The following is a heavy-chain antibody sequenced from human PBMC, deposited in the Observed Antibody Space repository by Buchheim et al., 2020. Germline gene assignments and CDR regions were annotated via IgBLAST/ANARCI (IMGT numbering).Heavy chain of an antibody. V-gene: IGHV5-51*01. CDR3: VRGSGYCSDTRCYLFDY. CDR2: IFPRDSDM. D-gene: IGHD2-2*01. Sequence: EVQLVQSGAEVKKPGESLKISCEGSGYSFTEYWIGWVRQMPGKGLEWMGMIFPRDSDMRYSPSFQGQVTISAAKSISSAYLQWSSLKASDTAMYYCVRGSGYCSDTRCYLFDYWGQGTL. J-gene: IGHJ4*02. CDR1: GYSFTEYW.